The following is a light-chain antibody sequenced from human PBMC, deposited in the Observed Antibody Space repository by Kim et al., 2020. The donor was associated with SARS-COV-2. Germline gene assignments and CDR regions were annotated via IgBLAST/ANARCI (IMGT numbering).Light chain of an antibody. V-gene: IGKV1-27*01. CDR1: QDMSNY. CDR3: QKCDSAPWT. Sequence: VSGGDRVTSTCRSSQDMSNYLAWFQLKPGKAPKLLIYAASALQPGVPSRFSGSGSGTDFTLTVTSLQPEDVATYYCQKCDSAPWTFGQGTKVDIK. J-gene: IGKJ1*01. CDR2: AAS.